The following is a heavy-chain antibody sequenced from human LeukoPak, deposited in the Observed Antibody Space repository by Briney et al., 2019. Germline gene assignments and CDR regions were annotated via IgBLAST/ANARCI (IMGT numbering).Heavy chain of an antibody. Sequence: MTSETLSLTCTVSGGSISSYYWSWIRQPPGKGLEWIGYIYYSGSTNYNPSLKSRVTISVDTSKNQFSLKLSSVTAADTAVYYCASTVVPAAIGAAFDIWGQGTMVTVSS. J-gene: IGHJ3*02. D-gene: IGHD2-2*01. V-gene: IGHV4-59*01. CDR2: IYYSGST. CDR3: ASTVVPAAIGAAFDI. CDR1: GGSISSYY.